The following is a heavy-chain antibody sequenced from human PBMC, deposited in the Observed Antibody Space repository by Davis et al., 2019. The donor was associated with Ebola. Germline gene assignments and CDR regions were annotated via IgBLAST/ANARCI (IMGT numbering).Heavy chain of an antibody. Sequence: ASVQVSCKASRYTFTSYYMHWVRQPPGQGLEWMGIINPSGCSTSYAQKFQGRVTMTRDTSISTAYMELSRLRSDDTAVYYCARDSSLATTSWFDPWGQGTLVTVSS. D-gene: IGHD4-11*01. CDR3: ARDSSLATTSWFDP. V-gene: IGHV1-46*01. CDR2: INPSGCST. J-gene: IGHJ5*02. CDR1: RYTFTSYY.